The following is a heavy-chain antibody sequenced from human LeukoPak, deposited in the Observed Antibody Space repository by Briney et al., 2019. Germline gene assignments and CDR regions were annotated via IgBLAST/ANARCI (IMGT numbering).Heavy chain of an antibody. V-gene: IGHV5-10-1*01. CDR2: IDPSDSYT. Sequence: GEFLRISCKGSGYSFTSYWISWVRQMPGKGLEWMGRIDPSDSYTNYSPSFQGHVTISADKSISTTYLQWSSLKASDTAMYYCARRDRSGWSFDYWGQGALVTVSS. J-gene: IGHJ4*02. CDR1: GYSFTSYW. D-gene: IGHD6-19*01. CDR3: ARRDRSGWSFDY.